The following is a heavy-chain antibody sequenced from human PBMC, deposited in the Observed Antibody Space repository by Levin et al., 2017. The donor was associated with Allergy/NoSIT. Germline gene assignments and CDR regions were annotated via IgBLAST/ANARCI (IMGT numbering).Heavy chain of an antibody. CDR1: GFTFSSYG. CDR3: ARGGCSSTSCTVGNWFDP. V-gene: IGHV3-33*01. D-gene: IGHD2-2*01. CDR2: IWYDGSNK. J-gene: IGHJ5*02. Sequence: SCAASGFTFSSYGMHWVRQAPGKGLEWVAVIWYDGSNKYYADSVKGRFTISRDNSKNTLYLQMNSLRAEDTAVYYCARGGCSSTSCTVGNWFDPWGQGTLVTVSS.